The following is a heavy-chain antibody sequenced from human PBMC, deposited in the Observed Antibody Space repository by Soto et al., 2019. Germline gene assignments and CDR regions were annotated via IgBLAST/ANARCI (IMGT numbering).Heavy chain of an antibody. D-gene: IGHD4-17*01. V-gene: IGHV1-69*01. CDR1: ADTFNSYS. CDR3: ARSLEGTTVTNWFDP. CDR2: ITPVFGTA. Sequence: QVQLVQSGAEVKKPGSSVKVSCKASADTFNSYSLSWLRQAPGQRLEWMGGITPVFGTADYAQSFEDRLTITADDSTSTVYMELSSLRSDDTAGYYCARSLEGTTVTNWFDPWGQGDLVTVSS. J-gene: IGHJ5*02.